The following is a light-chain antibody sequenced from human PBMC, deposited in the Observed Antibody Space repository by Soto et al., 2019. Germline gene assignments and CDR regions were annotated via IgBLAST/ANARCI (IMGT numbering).Light chain of an antibody. V-gene: IGKV3-15*01. J-gene: IGKJ5*01. CDR1: KSVSSTY. CDR3: QQYNNWPLT. Sequence: DIVLSRSPGSLPLPSGGRAILSSCRSKSVSSTYLAWYQQKQGKAPRIVIYDASTWESGIPARFSGSGSGTEGTLTISGLQSEDGATYHCQQYNNWPLTFGGGTRLEIK. CDR2: DAS.